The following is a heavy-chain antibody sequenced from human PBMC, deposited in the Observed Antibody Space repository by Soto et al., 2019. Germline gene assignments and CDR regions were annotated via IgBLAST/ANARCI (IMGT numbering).Heavy chain of an antibody. CDR1: GGTFSSYA. D-gene: IGHD1-26*01. CDR2: IIPIFGTA. CDR3: ARVSRGGSYYAFGY. V-gene: IGHV1-69*01. J-gene: IGHJ4*02. Sequence: QVQLVQSGAEVKKPGSSVKVSCKASGGTFSSYAISWVRQAPGQGLEWMGGIIPIFGTANYAQKFQGRVTIPADESPSTAYRELRGLRSGDTAVYYCARVSRGGSYYAFGYWGQGTLVTASS.